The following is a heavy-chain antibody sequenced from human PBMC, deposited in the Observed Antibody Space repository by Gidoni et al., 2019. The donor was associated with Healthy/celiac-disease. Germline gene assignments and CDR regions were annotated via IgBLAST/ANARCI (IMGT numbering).Heavy chain of an antibody. CDR1: GGSISSGGYY. CDR2: IYYSGST. Sequence: QVQLQESGPGLVKPSQTLSLTCTVSGGSISSGGYYWSWIRQHPGKGLEWIGYIYYSGSTYYNPSLKSRVTISQDTTKNQFSLKLSSVTAADTAVYYCARAVTSGFDYYYYGMDVWGQGTTVTVSS. CDR3: ARAVTSGFDYYYYGMDV. J-gene: IGHJ6*02. D-gene: IGHD4-17*01. V-gene: IGHV4-31*03.